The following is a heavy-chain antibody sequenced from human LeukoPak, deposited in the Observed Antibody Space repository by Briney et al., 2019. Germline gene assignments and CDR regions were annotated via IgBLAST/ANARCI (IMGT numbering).Heavy chain of an antibody. CDR3: AKDRAYPNDVFDI. J-gene: IGHJ3*02. CDR1: GFSFSTRD. D-gene: IGHD2-21*01. Sequence: PGTSLRLSCAASGFSFSTRDFHWVRQAPGKGLEWVSYISSSSSTIYYADSVKGRFTISRDTSKNTVFLQMNSLRADDTAVYYCAKDRAYPNDVFDIWGQGTMVTVSS. V-gene: IGHV3-48*01. CDR2: ISSSSSTI.